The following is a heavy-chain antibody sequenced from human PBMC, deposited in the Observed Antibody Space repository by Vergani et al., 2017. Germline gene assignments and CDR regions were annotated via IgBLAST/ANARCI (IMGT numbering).Heavy chain of an antibody. CDR1: GFTFSSYG. V-gene: IGHV3-33*06. CDR3: AKDGAGGYSYGAFDY. CDR2: IWYDGSNK. J-gene: IGHJ4*02. Sequence: QVQLVESGGGVVQPGRSLRLSCAASGFTFSSYGMHWVRQAPGKGLEWVAVIWYDGSNKYYADSVKGRFTISRDNSKNTLYLQMNSLRAEDTAVYYCAKDGAGGYSYGAFDYWGQGTLVTVSS. D-gene: IGHD5-18*01.